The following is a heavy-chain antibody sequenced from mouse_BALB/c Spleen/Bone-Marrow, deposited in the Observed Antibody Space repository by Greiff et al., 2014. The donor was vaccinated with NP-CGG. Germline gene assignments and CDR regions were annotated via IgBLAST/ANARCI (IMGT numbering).Heavy chain of an antibody. CDR3: TIYRFDEDAMDY. Sequence: VQLKESGTVLARPGASVKMSCKASGYSFTSYWMHWVKQRPGQGLEWIGAIYPGNSDISYNRKFKGKAKLTAVTSASTAYMELSSLTNEDSAVYYCTIYRFDEDAMDYWGQGTSVTVSS. J-gene: IGHJ4*01. CDR1: GYSFTSYW. V-gene: IGHV1-5*01. D-gene: IGHD2-14*01. CDR2: IYPGNSDI.